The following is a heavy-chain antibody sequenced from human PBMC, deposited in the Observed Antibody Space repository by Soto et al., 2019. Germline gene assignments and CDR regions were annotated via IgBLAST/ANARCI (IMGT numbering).Heavy chain of an antibody. V-gene: IGHV4-30-2*01. CDR3: ARGGSSGWYPVYFDY. CDR2: IYHSGST. Sequence: SETMSLTCAVSGGYISSGGYSWSWIRKPPGKGLEWIGYIYHSGSTYYNPSLKSRVTISVDRSKNQFSLKLSSVTAADTAVYYCARGGSSGWYPVYFDYWGQGTLVTVSS. CDR1: GGYISSGGYS. J-gene: IGHJ4*02. D-gene: IGHD6-19*01.